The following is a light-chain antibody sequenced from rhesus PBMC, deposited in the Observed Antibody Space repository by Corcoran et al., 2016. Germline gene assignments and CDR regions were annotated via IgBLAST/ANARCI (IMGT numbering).Light chain of an antibody. Sequence: DIQMTQSPSSLSASVGDRVPITCRTREKGNNYLNWDQQKPGKAPKFLIYKASTLQSGGPSRFSGSGSGTDYTFTISSLQSEDVATYYCQHNYGTPYSFGQGTKVEI. J-gene: IGKJ2*01. CDR2: KAS. CDR3: QHNYGTPYS. CDR1: EKGNNY. V-gene: IGKV1-74*01.